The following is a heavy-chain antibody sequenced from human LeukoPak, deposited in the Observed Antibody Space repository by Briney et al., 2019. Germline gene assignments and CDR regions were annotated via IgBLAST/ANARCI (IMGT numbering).Heavy chain of an antibody. D-gene: IGHD5-24*01. CDR1: GGSFSGYY. CDR2: INHSGST. J-gene: IGHJ4*02. CDR3: GRELGDGYRGMFDY. Sequence: PSETLSLTCAVYGGSFSGYYWSWIRQPPGKGLEWIGEINHSGSTNYNPSLKSRVTISVDTSKNQFSLKLSSVTAADTAVYYCGRELGDGYRGMFDYWGQGTLVTVSS. V-gene: IGHV4-34*01.